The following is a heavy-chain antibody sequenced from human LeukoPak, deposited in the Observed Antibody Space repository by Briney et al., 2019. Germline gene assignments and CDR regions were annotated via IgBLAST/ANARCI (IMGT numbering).Heavy chain of an antibody. Sequence: SETLSLTCTVSGGSISSSSYYWGWIRQPPGKGLEWIGSIYYSGSTYYNPSLKSRVTISVDTSKNQFSLKLSSVTAADTAVYYCARRRGDIYYYYYGMDVWGQGTTVTVSS. CDR1: GGSISSSSYY. CDR2: IYYSGST. V-gene: IGHV4-39*01. J-gene: IGHJ6*02. CDR3: ARRRGDIYYYYYGMDV.